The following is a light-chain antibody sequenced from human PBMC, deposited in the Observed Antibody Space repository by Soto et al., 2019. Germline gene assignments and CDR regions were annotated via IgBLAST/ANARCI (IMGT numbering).Light chain of an antibody. V-gene: IGKV3-20*01. J-gene: IGKJ1*01. CDR1: QSVSSF. Sequence: EILLTQSPDTLSLSPGERATLSCRASQSVSSFLAWYQQKPGQAPRLLIYGASSRATGIPDRFSGSGSGTEFTLTISRLEPEDFAVYYCQQYGSSPLTFGQGTKVDIK. CDR2: GAS. CDR3: QQYGSSPLT.